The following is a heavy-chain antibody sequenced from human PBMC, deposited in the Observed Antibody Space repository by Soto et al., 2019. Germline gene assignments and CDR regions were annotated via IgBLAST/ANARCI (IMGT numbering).Heavy chain of an antibody. D-gene: IGHD1-1*01. CDR3: ARDRVARYIKTNYYSGMDV. V-gene: IGHV3-7*01. CDR2: IKQDGSEK. CDR1: GFTFSSYW. Sequence: EVQLVESGGGLVQPGGSLRLSCAASGFTFSSYWMSWVRQAPGKGLEWVANIKQDGSEKYYVDSVKGRFTISRDNAKNSLYLQMNSLRAEDTAVYYCARDRVARYIKTNYYSGMDVWGQGTTVTVSS. J-gene: IGHJ6*02.